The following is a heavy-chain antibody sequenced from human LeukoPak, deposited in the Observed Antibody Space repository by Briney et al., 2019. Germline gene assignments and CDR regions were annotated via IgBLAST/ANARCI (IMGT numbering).Heavy chain of an antibody. J-gene: IGHJ5*02. CDR3: AKMAIAKGATQGRGFLQFDL. CDR2: ITGTGFDT. D-gene: IGHD2-21*01. V-gene: IGHV3-23*01. Sequence: PGGSLRLSCAASGFTFDNHAMTWVRQAPGKGLEWVSLITGTGFDTYTANSVKGRFITSRDNSKNSLYLRSNSLRPEDTAMYYCAKMAIAKGATQGRGFLQFDLWGQGTLVTVSS. CDR1: GFTFDNHA.